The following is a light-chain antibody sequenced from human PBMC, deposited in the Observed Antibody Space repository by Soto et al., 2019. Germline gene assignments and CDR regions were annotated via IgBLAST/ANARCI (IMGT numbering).Light chain of an antibody. CDR1: SSDVGGSKY. V-gene: IGLV2-14*01. Sequence: QSALTQPASVSGSPGQSITISCIGTSSDVGGSKYVSWYQQHPGKAPKLMIYEVNNRPSGVSSRFSGSKSGNTASLTISGLQADDETDYYCCSFTTSNTDVFGTGTKLTVL. CDR3: CSFTTSNTDV. J-gene: IGLJ1*01. CDR2: EVN.